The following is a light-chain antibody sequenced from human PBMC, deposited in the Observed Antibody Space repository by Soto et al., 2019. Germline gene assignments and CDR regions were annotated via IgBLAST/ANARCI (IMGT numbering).Light chain of an antibody. CDR3: QQSFTTPYT. CDR1: QTIAMY. CDR2: TTS. V-gene: IGKV1-39*01. Sequence: DIQMTQSPSSLSASVGDRFTITCRASQTIAMYVNWFQQKPGKAPKPLIYTTSSLQSGVPPRFSGSGSETDFTLTIGRLQPEDSATYYCQQSFTTPYTFGQGTRLEI. J-gene: IGKJ5*01.